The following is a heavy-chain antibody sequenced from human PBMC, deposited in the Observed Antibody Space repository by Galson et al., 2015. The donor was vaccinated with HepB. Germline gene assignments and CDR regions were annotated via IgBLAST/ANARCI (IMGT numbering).Heavy chain of an antibody. CDR2: INPNSGGT. Sequence: SVKVSCKASGYTFTGYYMHWVRQAPGQGLEWMGWINPNSGGTNYAQKFQGRVTMTRDTSISTAYMELSRLRSDDTAVYYCARDYYYDSSGYPYFDYWGQGTLITVSS. V-gene: IGHV1-2*02. J-gene: IGHJ4*02. CDR1: GYTFTGYY. D-gene: IGHD3-22*01. CDR3: ARDYYYDSSGYPYFDY.